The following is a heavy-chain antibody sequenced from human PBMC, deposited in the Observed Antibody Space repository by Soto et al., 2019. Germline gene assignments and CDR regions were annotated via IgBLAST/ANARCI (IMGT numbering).Heavy chain of an antibody. CDR1: GFTFSDFA. Sequence: EVQLMESGGGLVQTGGSLRLSCAASGFTFSDFAMSWVRQAPGEGLEWVSGIFGGGFGAFYAGSVRGRFTISRDNSRNTLYPQMDSLRAEDAAVYYCAKQRVHPLESYSFDSCGQGTLVTVSS. CDR3: AKQRVHPLESYSFDS. J-gene: IGHJ4*02. V-gene: IGHV3-23*01. CDR2: IFGGGFGA. D-gene: IGHD3-10*01.